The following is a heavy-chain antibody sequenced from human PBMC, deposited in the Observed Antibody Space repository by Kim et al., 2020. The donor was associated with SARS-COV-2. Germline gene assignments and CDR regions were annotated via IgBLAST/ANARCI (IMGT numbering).Heavy chain of an antibody. CDR1: GYTFTSYD. Sequence: ASVKVSCKASGYTFTSYDINWVRQATGQGLEWMGWMNPNSGNTGYAQKFQGRVTMTMNTSISTAYMELSSLRSEDTAVYYCARTDTATHYYYGMDVWGQGTTVTVSS. CDR3: ARTDTATHYYYGMDV. V-gene: IGHV1-8*01. J-gene: IGHJ6*02. D-gene: IGHD5-18*01. CDR2: MNPNSGNT.